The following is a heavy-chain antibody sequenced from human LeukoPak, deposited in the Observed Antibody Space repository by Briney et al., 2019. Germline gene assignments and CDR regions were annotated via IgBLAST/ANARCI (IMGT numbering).Heavy chain of an antibody. CDR3: AKCADNYDSSGYQDY. CDR1: GFTFSSYW. J-gene: IGHJ4*02. D-gene: IGHD3-22*01. CDR2: INTDGSST. Sequence: GGSLRLSCAASGFTFSSYWMHWVRHAPGKGLVWVSRINTDGSSTNYADSVKGRFTISRDNAKNTLYLQMNSLRAEDTAVYYCAKCADNYDSSGYQDYWGQGTLVTVSS. V-gene: IGHV3-74*01.